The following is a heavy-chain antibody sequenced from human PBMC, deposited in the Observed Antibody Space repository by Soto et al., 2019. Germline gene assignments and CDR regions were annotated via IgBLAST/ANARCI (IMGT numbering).Heavy chain of an antibody. V-gene: IGHV3-30*18. CDR3: AKTKAKSQKYYFDY. J-gene: IGHJ4*02. CDR1: GFTFSSYG. CDR2: ISYDGSNK. Sequence: GGSLRLSCAASGFTFSSYGMHWVRQAPGKGLEWVAVISYDGSNKYYADSVKGRFTISRDNSKNTLYLQMNSLRAEDTAVYYCAKTKAKSQKYYFDYWGQGTLVTVSS.